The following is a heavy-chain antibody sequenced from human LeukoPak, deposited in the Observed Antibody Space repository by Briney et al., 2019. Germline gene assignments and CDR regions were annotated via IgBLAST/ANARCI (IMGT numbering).Heavy chain of an antibody. D-gene: IGHD6-19*01. CDR1: GGSISSYY. V-gene: IGHV4-59*01. Sequence: SETLSLTCTVSGGSISSYYWSWIRQPPGKGLEWIGYMYYSGSTNYNPSLKSRVTISIDTSKNQFSLKLSSVTAADTAVYYCARGAVAYYYFDNWGQGTLVTVSS. CDR2: MYYSGST. CDR3: ARGAVAYYYFDN. J-gene: IGHJ4*02.